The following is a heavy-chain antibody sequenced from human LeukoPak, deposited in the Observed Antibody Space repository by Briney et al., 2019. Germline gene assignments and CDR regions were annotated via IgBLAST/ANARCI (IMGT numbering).Heavy chain of an antibody. CDR3: AKDHSGYSSGWFNC. J-gene: IGHJ5*01. Sequence: PGRSLRLSCAASGFTFDDYAMHWVRQAPGKGLEWVSGISWNSGSIGYADSVKGRFTISRDNAKNSLYLQMNSLRAEDTALYYCAKDHSGYSSGWFNCWGQGTLVTVSS. CDR2: ISWNSGSI. V-gene: IGHV3-9*01. CDR1: GFTFDDYA. D-gene: IGHD6-19*01.